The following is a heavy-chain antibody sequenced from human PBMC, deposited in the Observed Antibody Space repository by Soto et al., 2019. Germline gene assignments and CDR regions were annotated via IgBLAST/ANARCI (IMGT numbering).Heavy chain of an antibody. D-gene: IGHD6-6*01. CDR3: ARSPRVIAARPPYYFDY. CDR2: IYYSGST. J-gene: IGHJ4*02. Sequence: SEALSLSCTVSGGSVSSGSYYWSWIRQPPGKGLEWIGYIYYSGSTNYNPSLKSRVTISVDTSKNQFSLKLSSVTAADTAAYYCARSPRVIAARPPYYFDYWGQGTLVTVSS. CDR1: GGSVSSGSYY. V-gene: IGHV4-61*01.